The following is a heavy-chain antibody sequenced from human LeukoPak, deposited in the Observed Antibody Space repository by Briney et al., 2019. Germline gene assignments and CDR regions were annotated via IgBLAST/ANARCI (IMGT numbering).Heavy chain of an antibody. Sequence: SETLSLTCGVTGGSFSGYYWSWIRQPPEKGLEWIGEINHSGSTQYNLSLKSRVTISVDTSKNQFSLKLSSVTAADTAVYYCARDLVTVTKGFDIWGQGTMVSVSS. J-gene: IGHJ3*02. V-gene: IGHV4-34*01. D-gene: IGHD4-17*01. CDR3: ARDLVTVTKGFDI. CDR1: GGSFSGYY. CDR2: INHSGST.